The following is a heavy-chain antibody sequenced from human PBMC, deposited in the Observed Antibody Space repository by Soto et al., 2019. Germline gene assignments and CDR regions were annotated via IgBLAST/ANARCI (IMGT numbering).Heavy chain of an antibody. CDR1: CGSISRSSYY. CDR3: ATLWFGAADY. Sequence: QLQLQESGPGLVKPSETLSLTCTVSCGSISRSSYYWGWIRQPPGKGLEWIGSIYYSGSTHYNPSLNSRVSQSVDTSKYQFSLKLSFVTAADTAVYYCATLWFGAADYWGQGTLVTVSS. CDR2: IYYSGST. J-gene: IGHJ4*02. V-gene: IGHV4-39*01. D-gene: IGHD3-10*01.